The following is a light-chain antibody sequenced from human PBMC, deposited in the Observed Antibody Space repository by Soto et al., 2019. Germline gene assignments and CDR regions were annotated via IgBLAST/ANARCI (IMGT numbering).Light chain of an antibody. V-gene: IGKV1-9*01. J-gene: IGKJ4*01. CDR1: QGISSY. CDR2: AAS. CDR3: QQRGA. Sequence: DIQLTQSPSFLSASVGDRVTITCRASQGISSYLAWYQQKPGKAPKLLIYAASTLQSGVPSRFSGSGSGTEFTLTISSLQPEDLATYYCQQRGAFGGGTKVEIK.